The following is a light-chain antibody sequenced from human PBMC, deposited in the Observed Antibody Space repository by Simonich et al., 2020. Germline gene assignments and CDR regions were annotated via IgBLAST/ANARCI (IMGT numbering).Light chain of an antibody. J-gene: IGLJ3*02. Sequence: QSALTQPPSASGSPGQSVTISCTGTSSDVGGYNYVSWYQQHPGKAPKRMIYEVSKRPSGVPDRFSGSKSGNTASLTVSGLQAEDEADYYCSTWDYSLSAWVFGGGTKLTVL. CDR1: SSDVGGYNY. CDR2: EVS. V-gene: IGLV2-8*01. CDR3: STWDYSLSAWV.